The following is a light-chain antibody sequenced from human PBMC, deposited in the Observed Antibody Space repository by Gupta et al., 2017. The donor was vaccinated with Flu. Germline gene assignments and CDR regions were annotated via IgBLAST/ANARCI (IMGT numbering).Light chain of an antibody. J-gene: IGLJ3*02. V-gene: IGLV1-47*01. CDR1: SSNIGSYY. CDR2: RNT. Sequence: QSVLTQPPSASGTPGQRVSISCSGGSSNIGSYYVYWYQQLPGTAPKLVIYRNTERPSGVPDRFSGSKYGTSASLAISGLRSEDEADYYCATWDESLSGWVFGGGTKLTVL. CDR3: ATWDESLSGWV.